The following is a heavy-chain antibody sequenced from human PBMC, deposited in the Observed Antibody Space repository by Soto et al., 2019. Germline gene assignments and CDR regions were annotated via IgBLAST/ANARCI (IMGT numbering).Heavy chain of an antibody. V-gene: IGHV3-74*01. CDR1: GLTFSDYW. CDR2: IKFDGSFT. D-gene: IGHD4-17*01. J-gene: IGHJ6*02. CDR3: ARGLRNYYGVDV. Sequence: EVQLVESGGGLVQPGGSLRLSCVASGLTFSDYWIHWVRQAPGKGLVWVSRIKFDGSFTSHADSVKGRFTISRDNARNTVHLQMDSLRAEDTGVYYCARGLRNYYGVDVWGQGTTVTVSS.